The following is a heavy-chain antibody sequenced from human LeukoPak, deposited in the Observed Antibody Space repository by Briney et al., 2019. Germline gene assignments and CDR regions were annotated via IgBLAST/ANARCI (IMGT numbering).Heavy chain of an antibody. CDR1: GFAFNSQT. J-gene: IGHJ5*02. CDR2: IKEDEIEI. Sequence: GGSLRLSCAASGFAFNSQTMSWVRQAPGKGLEWVASIKEDEIEIHYVDSVKGQFTISRDNAKGSLYLQMNSLRVEDTAVYYCARGGFRHFDPWGQGTLVTVSS. CDR3: ARGGFRHFDP. D-gene: IGHD3-22*01. V-gene: IGHV3-7*01.